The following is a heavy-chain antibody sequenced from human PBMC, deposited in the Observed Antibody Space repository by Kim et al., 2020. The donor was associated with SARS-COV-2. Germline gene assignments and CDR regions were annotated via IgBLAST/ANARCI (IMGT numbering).Heavy chain of an antibody. CDR1: GYRFTGYF. CDR2: IDPDSGGT. V-gene: IGHV1-2*06. Sequence: ASVKVSCKASGYRFTGYFLHWVRQAPGQGLEWIGRIDPDSGGTNYAESFQGRVSMTRDTSINTAYMELSRLTFDDTALYFCARLSYGGHDWAQGTPVTVTS. J-gene: IGHJ4*02. D-gene: IGHD4-17*01. CDR3: ARLSYGGHD.